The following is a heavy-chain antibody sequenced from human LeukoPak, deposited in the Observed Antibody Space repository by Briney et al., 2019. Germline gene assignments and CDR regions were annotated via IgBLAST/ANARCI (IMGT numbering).Heavy chain of an antibody. CDR3: AREGVEVSAAVDY. CDR2: ISISGSTI. J-gene: IGHJ4*02. V-gene: IGHV3-48*03. CDR1: GFTFSNYE. Sequence: GGSLRLSCAASGFTFSNYEMNWVRQAPGKGLEWVSYISISGSTIYYADSVKGRFTISRDNAKNSLYLQMNSLRAEDTAVYYCAREGVEVSAAVDYWGQGTLVTVSS. D-gene: IGHD2-2*01.